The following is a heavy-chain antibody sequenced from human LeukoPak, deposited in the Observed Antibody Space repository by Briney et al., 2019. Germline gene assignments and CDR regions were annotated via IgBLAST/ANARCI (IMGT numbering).Heavy chain of an antibody. CDR2: INSDGSST. J-gene: IGHJ4*02. CDR1: GFIFRNFW. CDR3: ARDQGRDGYNPLGY. D-gene: IGHD5-24*01. V-gene: IGHV3-74*01. Sequence: PGGSLRLSCSASGFIFRNFWMHWVRQAPGKGLVWVSRINSDGSSTSYADSVKGRFTISRDNAKNTLYLQMNSLRAEDTAVYYCARDQGRDGYNPLGYWGQGTLVTVSS.